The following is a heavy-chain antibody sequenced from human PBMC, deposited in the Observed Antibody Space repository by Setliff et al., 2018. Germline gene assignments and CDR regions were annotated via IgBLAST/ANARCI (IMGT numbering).Heavy chain of an antibody. CDR1: GGSVKSHY. CDR2: VFYSGDT. J-gene: IGHJ4*02. Sequence: LSLTCTVSGGSVKSHYWSWIRQTPEKGLEWIGFVFYSGDTRYNPSLKSRVTMSVDTSMNQFSLNLNSVTAADTAVYYCARDRTYYASGTYTRWFDYWGQGSLVTVSS. CDR3: ARDRTYYASGTYTRWFDY. D-gene: IGHD3-10*01. V-gene: IGHV4-59*02.